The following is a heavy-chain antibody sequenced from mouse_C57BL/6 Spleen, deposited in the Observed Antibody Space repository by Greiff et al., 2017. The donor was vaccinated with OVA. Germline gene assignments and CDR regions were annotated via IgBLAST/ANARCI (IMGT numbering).Heavy chain of an antibody. D-gene: IGHD2-4*01. V-gene: IGHV1-69*01. CDR2: IDPSDSYT. CDR1: GYTFTSYW. J-gene: IGHJ2*01. Sequence: QVQLQQPGAELVMPGASVKLSCKASGYTFTSYWMHWVKQRPGQGLEWIGEIDPSDSYTNYNQKFKGKSTLTVDKSSSTAYMQLSSLPSEDSAVYYCALIYYEYYFDYWGQGTTLTVSS. CDR3: ALIYYEYYFDY.